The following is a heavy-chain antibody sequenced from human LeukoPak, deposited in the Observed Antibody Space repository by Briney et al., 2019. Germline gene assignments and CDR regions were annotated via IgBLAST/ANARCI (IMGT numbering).Heavy chain of an antibody. CDR1: GFTFRDYY. D-gene: IGHD5-24*01. Sequence: GGSLRLSCAASGFTFRDYYMSWIRQAPGKGLEWVSYISSSGSTIYYADSVKGRFTISRDNAKNSLYLQMNSLRAEDTAVYYCARARDGYSSGAFDIWGQGTMVTVSS. CDR3: ARARDGYSSGAFDI. CDR2: ISSSGSTI. J-gene: IGHJ3*02. V-gene: IGHV3-11*04.